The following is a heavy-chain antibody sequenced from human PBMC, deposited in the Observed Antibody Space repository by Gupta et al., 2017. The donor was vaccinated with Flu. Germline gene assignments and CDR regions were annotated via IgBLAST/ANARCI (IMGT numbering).Heavy chain of an antibody. V-gene: IGHV3-15*01. D-gene: IGHD6-19*01. J-gene: IGHJ4*02. Sequence: EVQLVESGGGLVKPGGSLRISCAASEFRLTEAWMRWVRQAPGKGLEWIGRIKSKADGGTTDYAAAVKGRFTISRDDFKDILYLQMNSLKTEDTAVYFCTSDSGNYPIDNYFDHWGRGTLVTVSS. CDR2: IKSKADGGTT. CDR1: EFRLTEAW. CDR3: TSDSGNYPIDNYFDH.